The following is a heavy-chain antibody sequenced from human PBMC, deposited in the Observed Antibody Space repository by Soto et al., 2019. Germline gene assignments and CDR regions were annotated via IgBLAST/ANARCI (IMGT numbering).Heavy chain of an antibody. D-gene: IGHD6-19*01. CDR1: GFTFSSYG. Sequence: GGSLRLSCAASGFTFSSYGMHWVRQAPGKGLEWVAVISYDGSNKYYADSVKGRFTISRDNSKNTLYLQMNSLRAEDTAVYYCAEDAVADYYFDYWGQVTLVTVSS. CDR3: AEDAVADYYFDY. CDR2: ISYDGSNK. J-gene: IGHJ4*02. V-gene: IGHV3-30*18.